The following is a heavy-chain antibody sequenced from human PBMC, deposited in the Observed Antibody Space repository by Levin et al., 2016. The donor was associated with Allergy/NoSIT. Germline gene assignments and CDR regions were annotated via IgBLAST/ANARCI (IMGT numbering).Heavy chain of an antibody. D-gene: IGHD3-10*01. J-gene: IGHJ4*02. Sequence: WIRQPPGKGLEWVSAISGSGGTTYHADSVKGRFTISRDNSKNTLYLQMNSLRAEDTAVYYCAKVRTISMVRGDTDYWGQGTLVTVSS. CDR2: ISGSGGTT. V-gene: IGHV3-23*01. CDR3: AKVRTISMVRGDTDY.